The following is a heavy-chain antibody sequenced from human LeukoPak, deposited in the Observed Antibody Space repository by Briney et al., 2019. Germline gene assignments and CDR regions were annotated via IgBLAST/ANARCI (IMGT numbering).Heavy chain of an antibody. D-gene: IGHD3-22*01. J-gene: IGHJ4*02. Sequence: PSETLSLTCTVSGGSISSGAYYWSWIRQHPGKGLEWIGYIYHSGSTYYNSSLQSRGTISVDTSKNQFSLKLRSVTAADTAVYYCASLNYYDSSGYYEGERYFDYWGQGTLVTVSS. CDR2: IYHSGST. CDR3: ASLNYYDSSGYYEGERYFDY. V-gene: IGHV4-31*03. CDR1: GGSISSGAYY.